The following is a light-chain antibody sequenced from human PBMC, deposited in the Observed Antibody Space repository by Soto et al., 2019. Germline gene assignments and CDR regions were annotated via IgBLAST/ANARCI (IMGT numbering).Light chain of an antibody. J-gene: IGLJ2*01. Sequence: QSALTQPRSVSGSPGQSVTISCTGTSSDVGGYNYVSWYQQNPGKAPKLIIYDVGERPSGVPDRFSGSKSGNTASLTISGLQAEDEADYYCCSYAGSYALLFGGGTKLTVL. V-gene: IGLV2-11*01. CDR2: DVG. CDR3: CSYAGSYALL. CDR1: SSDVGGYNY.